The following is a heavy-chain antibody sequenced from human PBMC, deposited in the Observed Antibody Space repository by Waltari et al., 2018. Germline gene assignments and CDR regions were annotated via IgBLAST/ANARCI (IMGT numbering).Heavy chain of an antibody. D-gene: IGHD3-10*01. CDR3: ARASYGSGSYSPGWFDP. CDR1: GGTFSSYA. V-gene: IGHV1-69*01. Sequence: QVQLVQSGAEVKKPGSSVKVSCKASGGTFSSYAISWVRQAPGQGLEWMGGSIPIFGTANYAQKFQGRVTITADESTSTAYMELSSLRSEDTAVYYCARASYGSGSYSPGWFDPWGQGTLVTVSS. J-gene: IGHJ5*02. CDR2: SIPIFGTA.